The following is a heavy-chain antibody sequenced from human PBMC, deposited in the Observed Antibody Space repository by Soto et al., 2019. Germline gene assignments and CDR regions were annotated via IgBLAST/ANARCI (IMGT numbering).Heavy chain of an antibody. CDR1: GFTFSTYW. J-gene: IGHJ4*02. D-gene: IGHD7-27*01. CDR3: VRAGANDF. Sequence: EVQLVESGGGLVQPGGSLRLSCAASGFTFSTYWMHWVRQAPGKGRVWVSRISDDGGSTTYADSVKGRFTISRDNAKNMLYLQMNSLRAEDTAVYYCVRAGANDFWGQGTLVTVSS. V-gene: IGHV3-74*01. CDR2: ISDDGGST.